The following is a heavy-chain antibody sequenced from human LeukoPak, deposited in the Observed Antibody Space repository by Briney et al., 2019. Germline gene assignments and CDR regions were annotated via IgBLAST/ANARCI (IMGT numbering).Heavy chain of an antibody. CDR1: GGSISSGGYY. J-gene: IGHJ6*02. CDR2: IYYSGST. V-gene: IGHV4-31*03. D-gene: IGHD6-6*01. CDR3: ARVSIYSSSGYYYGMDV. Sequence: PSETLSLTCTVSGGSISSGGYYWSWIRQHPGKGLEWIGYIYYSGSTYYNPSLKSRVTTSVDTSKNQFSLKLSSVTAADTAVYYCARVSIYSSSGYYYGMDVWGQGTTVTVSS.